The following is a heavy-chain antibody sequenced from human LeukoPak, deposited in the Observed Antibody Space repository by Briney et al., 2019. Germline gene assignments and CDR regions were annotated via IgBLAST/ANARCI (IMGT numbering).Heavy chain of an antibody. V-gene: IGHV4-31*03. Sequence: PSETLSFTCTVSGASITSGNYYWSWIRQHPGKGLEWIGYIRYSGSTYHNPSLKSRLAISVDTSRNQFSLDLSSVTAADTAVYHCARGFYYDNYMDVWGNGTTVTVSS. CDR2: IRYSGST. D-gene: IGHD3-22*01. CDR3: ARGFYYDNYMDV. CDR1: GASITSGNYY. J-gene: IGHJ6*03.